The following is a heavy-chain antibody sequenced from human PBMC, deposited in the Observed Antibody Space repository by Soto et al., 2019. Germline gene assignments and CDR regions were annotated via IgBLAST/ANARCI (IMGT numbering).Heavy chain of an antibody. J-gene: IGHJ4*02. D-gene: IGHD1-1*01. Sequence: ASVKVSCKASGYTFTSYGISWVRQAPGQGLEWMGWISAYNGNTNYAQKLQGRVTMTTDTSTSTAYTELRSLRSDDTAVYYCARDHPARPQYKDYWGQGTLVTVSS. CDR1: GYTFTSYG. CDR3: ARDHPARPQYKDY. V-gene: IGHV1-18*01. CDR2: ISAYNGNT.